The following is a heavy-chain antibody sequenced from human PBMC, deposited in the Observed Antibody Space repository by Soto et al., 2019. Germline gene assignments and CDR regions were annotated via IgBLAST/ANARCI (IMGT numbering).Heavy chain of an antibody. J-gene: IGHJ6*02. D-gene: IGHD3-9*01. CDR1: GFTFSSYA. CDR3: VRDLPYYDILTGYYYYYYGMDV. CDR2: ISYDGSNK. V-gene: IGHV3-30-3*01. Sequence: QVQLVESGGGVVQPGRSLRLSCAASGFTFSSYAMHWVRQAPGKGLEWVAVISYDGSNKYYADSVKGRFTISRDNSKNTLYLQMNSLRADDTAVYYCVRDLPYYDILTGYYYYYYGMDVWGQGTTVTVS.